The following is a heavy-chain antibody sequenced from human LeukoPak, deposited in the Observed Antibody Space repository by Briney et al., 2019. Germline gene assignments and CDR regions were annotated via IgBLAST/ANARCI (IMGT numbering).Heavy chain of an antibody. CDR3: AGDVLRYFDWPDYYMDV. J-gene: IGHJ6*03. Sequence: SETPSLTCTVSGGSISSSSYYWGWIRQPPGKGLEWIGSIYYSGSTYYNPSLKSRVTISVDTSKNQFSLKLSSVTAADTAVYYCAGDVLRYFDWPDYYMDVWGKGTTVTVSS. CDR1: GGSISSSSYY. V-gene: IGHV4-39*05. D-gene: IGHD3-9*01. CDR2: IYYSGST.